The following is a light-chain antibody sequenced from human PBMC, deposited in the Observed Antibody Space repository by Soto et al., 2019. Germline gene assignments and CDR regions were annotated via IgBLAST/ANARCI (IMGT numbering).Light chain of an antibody. V-gene: IGLV2-8*01. CDR3: SSYAGSNNLL. Sequence: QSALTQPPSASGSPGQSVTFSCTGTSSDVGAYNFVSWYQQHPGKAPKLMIYQVSKRPSGVPDRFSGSKSGNTASLTVSGLQAEDEADYYCSSYAGSNNLLFGGGTKLTVL. CDR1: SSDVGAYNF. CDR2: QVS. J-gene: IGLJ2*01.